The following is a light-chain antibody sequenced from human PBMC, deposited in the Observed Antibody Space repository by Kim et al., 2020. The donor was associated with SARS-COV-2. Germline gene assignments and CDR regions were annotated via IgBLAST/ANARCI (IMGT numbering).Light chain of an antibody. J-gene: IGLJ2*01. Sequence: QPVLTQSPSDSASLGASVKLTCTLSSGHSSYAIAWHQQQPEKGPRYLMKLNSDGSHSKGDGIPDRFSGSSSGAERYLTISSLQSEDEADYYCQTWGTGIVVFGGGTQLSVL. CDR1: SGHSSYA. CDR2: LNSDGSH. CDR3: QTWGTGIVV. V-gene: IGLV4-69*01.